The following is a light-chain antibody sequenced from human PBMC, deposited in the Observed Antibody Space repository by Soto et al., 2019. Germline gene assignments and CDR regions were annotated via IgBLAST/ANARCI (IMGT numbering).Light chain of an antibody. V-gene: IGKV3-11*01. CDR3: QQRSNWPPVT. Sequence: EIVMTQSPATLSVSPGERATLSCRASQSVSSDLAWYQQKPGQAPRLLIYSASTRATGIPARFSGSGSGTDFTLAISSLEPEDFAVYYCQQRSNWPPVTFGGGTKVDIK. CDR1: QSVSSD. J-gene: IGKJ4*01. CDR2: SAS.